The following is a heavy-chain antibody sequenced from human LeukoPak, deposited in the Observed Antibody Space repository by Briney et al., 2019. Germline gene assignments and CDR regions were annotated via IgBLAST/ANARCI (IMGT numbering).Heavy chain of an antibody. Sequence: PSETLSLTCTVSGDSISSSSYYWDWIRQPPGKGLEWIGSIYYSGSTYYNPSLKSRVTISVDTSKNQFSLKLSSVTAADTAVYYCARDNEVIVATMYFDYWGQGTLVTVSS. CDR2: IYYSGST. D-gene: IGHD5-12*01. J-gene: IGHJ4*02. V-gene: IGHV4-39*02. CDR1: GDSISSSSYY. CDR3: ARDNEVIVATMYFDY.